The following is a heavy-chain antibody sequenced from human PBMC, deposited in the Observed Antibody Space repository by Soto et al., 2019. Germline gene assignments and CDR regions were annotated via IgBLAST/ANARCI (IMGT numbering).Heavy chain of an antibody. CDR3: ARDWERVTIFGVVSLPYGMDV. V-gene: IGHV1-2*04. Sequence: QVQLVQSGAEVKKPGASVKVSCKASGYTFTGYYMHWVRQAPGQGLEWMGWINPNSGGTNYAQKFQGWVTMTRDTSISTAYMELSRLRSDDTAVYYCARDWERVTIFGVVSLPYGMDVWGQGTTVTVSS. J-gene: IGHJ6*02. CDR2: INPNSGGT. CDR1: GYTFTGYY. D-gene: IGHD3-3*01.